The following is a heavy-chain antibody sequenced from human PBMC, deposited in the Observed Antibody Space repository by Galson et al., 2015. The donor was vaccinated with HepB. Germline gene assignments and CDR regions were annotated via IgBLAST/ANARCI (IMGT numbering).Heavy chain of an antibody. CDR2: INVGNGNT. V-gene: IGHV1-3*01. CDR1: GYTFTMYA. J-gene: IGHJ4*02. D-gene: IGHD6-13*01. Sequence: SVKVSCKASGYTFTMYAMHWVRQAPGQRPEWMGWINVGNGNTKYSQKFQGRVTITRDTSESTAYMELGSLKSEDTAVYYCARSGRFGIAAADHGLYWGQGTLDTVSS. CDR3: ARSGRFGIAAADHGLY.